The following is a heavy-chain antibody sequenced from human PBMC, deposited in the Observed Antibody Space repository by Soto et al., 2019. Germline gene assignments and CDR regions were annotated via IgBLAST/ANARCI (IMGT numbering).Heavy chain of an antibody. J-gene: IGHJ4*02. Sequence: QVQLVQSGAEVKKPGSSVKVSCKASGGTFSSYTISWVRQAPGQGLEWMGRIIPILGIANYAQKFQGRVRITADKSTSTAYMELSSLRSEDTAVYYCARDPGDDFWSASGDYWGQGTLVTVSS. D-gene: IGHD3-3*01. CDR2: IIPILGIA. V-gene: IGHV1-69*08. CDR3: ARDPGDDFWSASGDY. CDR1: GGTFSSYT.